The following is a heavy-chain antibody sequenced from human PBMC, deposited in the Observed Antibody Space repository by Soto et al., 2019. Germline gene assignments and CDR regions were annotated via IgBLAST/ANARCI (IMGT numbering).Heavy chain of an antibody. J-gene: IGHJ5*02. V-gene: IGHV4-59*08. CDR3: GSVRPSGYVMS. D-gene: IGHD6-25*01. CDR1: GGSLSSYY. Sequence: SETLSLTCTVSGGSLSSYYWAWIRQSPGKGLEWIGYVYFSGNTNYNPSLKSRVTISIDTSKNQFSLRLASVTETDTSFYYCGSVRPSGYVMSWGPGTPVTVS. CDR2: VYFSGNT.